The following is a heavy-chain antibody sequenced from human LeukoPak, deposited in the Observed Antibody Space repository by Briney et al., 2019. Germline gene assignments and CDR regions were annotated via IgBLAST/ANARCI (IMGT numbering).Heavy chain of an antibody. J-gene: IGHJ3*01. V-gene: IGHV5-51*01. D-gene: IGHD2-2*01. CDR1: GYNFAHYR. CDR3: ARLWGGVVPADDAFDV. Sequence: GESLKISCKGSGYNFAHYRIGWVRQMPGKGLEWMGIIHPGDSDTTYSPSFQGQATISADKSISTVYLQWSSLRASDTAMYYCARLWGGVVPADDAFDVWGQGTMVTVSS. CDR2: IHPGDSDT.